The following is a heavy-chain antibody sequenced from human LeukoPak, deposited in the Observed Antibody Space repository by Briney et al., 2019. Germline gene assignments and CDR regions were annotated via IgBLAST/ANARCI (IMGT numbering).Heavy chain of an antibody. D-gene: IGHD5-24*01. CDR1: EFTVSRNY. V-gene: IGHV3-53*01. CDR2: IFSNGDT. J-gene: IGHJ4*02. CDR3: TRDQMNY. Sequence: GGSLRLSCTASEFTVSRNYMLWVRQAPGRGLEWVSLIFSNGDTHYADSVKGRFTISRDTSKNTVSLQMNSLRVEDTAMYYCTRDQMNYWGQGTLVTVSS.